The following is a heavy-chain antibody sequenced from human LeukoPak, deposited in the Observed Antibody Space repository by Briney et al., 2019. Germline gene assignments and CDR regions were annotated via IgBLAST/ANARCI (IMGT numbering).Heavy chain of an antibody. D-gene: IGHD6-13*01. CDR1: GGSISSYY. V-gene: IGHV4-59*01. CDR3: ARVLSSSWSGGFDY. CDR2: VFYSGRT. Sequence: SGTLSLTCTVSGGSISSYYWGWIRQPPGKGLEWIGYVFYSGRTDHNPSLKSRLTISVDTSKNQFSLKLSSVTAADTAVYYCARVLSSSWSGGFDYWGQGTLVTVSS. J-gene: IGHJ4*02.